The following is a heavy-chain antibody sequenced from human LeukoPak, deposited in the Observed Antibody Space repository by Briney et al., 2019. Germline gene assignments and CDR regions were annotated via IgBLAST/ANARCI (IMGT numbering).Heavy chain of an antibody. CDR2: IYSSGSA. Sequence: SETLSLTCTVSGGSISSYYWSWIRQPPGKVLEWIGSIYSSGSANYHPSLKSRVTISVDTSKNQFSLNLSSVTAADTAVYYCARARRSGTSFSFDNWGQGTLVTVSS. V-gene: IGHV4-59*01. J-gene: IGHJ4*02. D-gene: IGHD2-2*01. CDR3: ARARRSGTSFSFDN. CDR1: GGSISSYY.